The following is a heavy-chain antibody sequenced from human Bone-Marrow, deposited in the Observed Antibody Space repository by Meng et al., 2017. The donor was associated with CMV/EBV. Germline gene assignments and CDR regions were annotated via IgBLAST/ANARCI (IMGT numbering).Heavy chain of an antibody. CDR2: TYYRSEWYS. J-gene: IGHJ3*02. D-gene: IGHD2-15*01. Sequence: SETLSLTCDISGASVSSNRLAWYWIRQSPSRGLEWLGRTYYRSEWYSDYALSVRGRIFINPDTSNNQLSLHFISVTPADTAVYYCVGGFAEDLPAALAIWGQGTMVTVSS. CDR1: GASVSSNRLA. CDR3: VGGFAEDLPAALAI. V-gene: IGHV6-1*01.